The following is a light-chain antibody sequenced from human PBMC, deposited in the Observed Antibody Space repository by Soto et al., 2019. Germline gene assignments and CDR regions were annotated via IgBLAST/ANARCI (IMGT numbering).Light chain of an antibody. CDR1: GGHSGYI. Sequence: QSVLTQSPSASASLGASVKLTCTLSGGHSGYIIAWHQQRPEEGPRYLMKVNIDGSHIRGDGIPDRFSGSTSGADHFLTISSLQSEDEADYYCQTWGTGVVFGGGTKVTVL. V-gene: IGLV4-69*02. CDR2: VNIDGSH. J-gene: IGLJ2*01. CDR3: QTWGTGVV.